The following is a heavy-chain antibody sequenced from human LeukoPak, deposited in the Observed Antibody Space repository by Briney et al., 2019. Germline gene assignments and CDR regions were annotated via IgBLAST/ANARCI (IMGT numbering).Heavy chain of an antibody. CDR3: ARVRGHYDSSGYYYSYFDY. CDR2: IYYSGST. D-gene: IGHD3-22*01. CDR1: GGSFSGYY. J-gene: IGHJ4*02. Sequence: SETLSLTCAVYGGSFSGYYWSWIRQPPGKGLEWIGYIYYSGSTNYNPSLKSRVTISVDTSKNQFSLKLSSVTAADTAVYYCARVRGHYDSSGYYYSYFDYWGQGTLVTVSS. V-gene: IGHV4-59*01.